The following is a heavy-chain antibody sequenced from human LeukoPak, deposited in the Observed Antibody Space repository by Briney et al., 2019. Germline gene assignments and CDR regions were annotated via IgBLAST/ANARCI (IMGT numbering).Heavy chain of an antibody. CDR1: GFTFDDYA. J-gene: IGHJ4*02. D-gene: IGHD2-21*01. CDR3: AKDDTLYCGGDCYSVLDY. CDR2: ISWNSGSI. Sequence: GGSLRLSCAASGFTFDDYAMHWVRQAPGKGLEWVSGISWNSGSIGYADSVKGRFTISRDNAKNSLYLQMNSLRAEDTAVYYCAKDDTLYCGGDCYSVLDYWGQGTLVTVSS. V-gene: IGHV3-9*01.